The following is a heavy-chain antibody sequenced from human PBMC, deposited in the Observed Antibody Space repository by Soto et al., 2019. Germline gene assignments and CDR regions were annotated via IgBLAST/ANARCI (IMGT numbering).Heavy chain of an antibody. Sequence: PXGCLILSCAASGFTFSSYRMNWVRQAPGKGLEWVSYISSSSTIYYADSVKGRFTISRDNAKNSLYLQMNSLRDEDTAVYYCARDRSGPYYYYGMDFWAQGTTVTVSS. D-gene: IGHD2-15*01. CDR1: GFTFSSYR. CDR3: ARDRSGPYYYYGMDF. V-gene: IGHV3-48*02. CDR2: ISSSSTI. J-gene: IGHJ6*02.